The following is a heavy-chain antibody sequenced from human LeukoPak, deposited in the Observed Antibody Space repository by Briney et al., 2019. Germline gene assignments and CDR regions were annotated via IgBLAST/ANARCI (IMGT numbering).Heavy chain of an antibody. J-gene: IGHJ5*02. V-gene: IGHV4-34*01. D-gene: IGHD3-16*01. CDR1: GGSFSGYY. CDR2: INHSGSN. Sequence: SETLSLTCAVYGGSFSGYYWSWIRQPPGKGLEWIGEINHSGSNNYNPSLKSRVTISVDTSKNQFSLKLSSLTAADTAVYYCARRYGFRFDPWGQGTLVTVSS. CDR3: ARRYGFRFDP.